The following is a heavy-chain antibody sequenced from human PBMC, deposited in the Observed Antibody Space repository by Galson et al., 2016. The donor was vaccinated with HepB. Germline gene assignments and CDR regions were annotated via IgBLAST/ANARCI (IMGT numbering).Heavy chain of an antibody. CDR2: ISGSGDRT. CDR3: AKDWGFWNYDSSGTLDY. D-gene: IGHD3-22*01. CDR1: GFTFSSYA. J-gene: IGHJ4*02. V-gene: IGHV3-23*01. Sequence: SLRLSCAASGFTFSSYAMSWVRQAPGKGLEWVSAISGSGDRTYYADSVKGRFTISRDNSKNTLYLQMNSLRAEDTAVYFCAKDWGFWNYDSSGTLDYWGQGTLATLSS.